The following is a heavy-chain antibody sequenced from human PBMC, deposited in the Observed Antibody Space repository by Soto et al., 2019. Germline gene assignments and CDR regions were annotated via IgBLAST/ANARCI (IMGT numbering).Heavy chain of an antibody. CDR3: ARVIGAAGSDY. CDR1: GFTFSNYA. Sequence: GGSLRLSCAASGFTFSNYAMHWVRQAPGTGLEYVSAISSNGGSTYYANSVKGRFTISRDNSKNTLYLQMGSLRAEDMAVYYCARVIGAAGSDYWGQGTLVTVSS. J-gene: IGHJ4*02. CDR2: ISSNGGST. V-gene: IGHV3-64*01. D-gene: IGHD6-13*01.